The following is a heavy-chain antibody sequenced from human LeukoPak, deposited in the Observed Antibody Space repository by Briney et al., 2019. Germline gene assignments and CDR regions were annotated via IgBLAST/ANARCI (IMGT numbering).Heavy chain of an antibody. CDR1: GGSFSDYY. J-gene: IGHJ4*02. D-gene: IGHD3/OR15-3a*01. CDR3: ARGPYQGRTGYYSY. CDR2: INHSEST. Sequence: SEALSLTCAVYGGSFSDYYWTWIRQSPGKGLEWIGEINHSESTNHNPSLKSRVTMSVDTSKNQFSLKLSSVTTADPAVYYCARGPYQGRTGYYSYWGQGNRVTVPS. V-gene: IGHV4-34*01.